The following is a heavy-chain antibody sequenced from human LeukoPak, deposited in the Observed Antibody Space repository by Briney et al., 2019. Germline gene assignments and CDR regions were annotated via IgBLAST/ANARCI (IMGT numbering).Heavy chain of an antibody. D-gene: IGHD2-15*01. J-gene: IGHJ4*02. Sequence: NASETLSLTCAVYGGSFSGYYWSWIRQPPGKGLEWIGEINHSGSTNYNPSLKSRVTISVDTSKNQFSLKLSSVTAADTAVYYCARHVRSVVAKRGGFDYWGQGTLVTVSS. CDR3: ARHVRSVVAKRGGFDY. CDR1: GGSFSGYY. CDR2: INHSGST. V-gene: IGHV4-34*01.